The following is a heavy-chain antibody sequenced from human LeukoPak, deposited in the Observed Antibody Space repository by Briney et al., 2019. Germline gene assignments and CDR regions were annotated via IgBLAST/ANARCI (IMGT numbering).Heavy chain of an antibody. V-gene: IGHV6-1*01. CDR3: AQGGAAAGFDY. Sequence: SQTLSLTCGVSGDSVSSNSAVWNWIRQSPSRGLEWLGRTYYRSKWYNDYAESVKSRITVNPDTSKNQFSLQLNSVTPEDTAVYYCAQGGAAAGFDYWGQGILVTVSS. J-gene: IGHJ4*02. D-gene: IGHD6-25*01. CDR2: TYYRSKWYN. CDR1: GDSVSSNSAV.